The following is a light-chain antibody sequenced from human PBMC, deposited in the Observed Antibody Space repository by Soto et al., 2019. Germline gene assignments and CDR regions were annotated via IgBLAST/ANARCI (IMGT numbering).Light chain of an antibody. Sequence: EIVLTQSPATLSLSPGERATLSCRASQSVSSYLAWYQQKPGQAPRLLIYDASNTATGIPARFSGSGSGTDFPLTISRLEPEDFAVYYCQQRSNWPPGGTFGQGTRLEIK. CDR1: QSVSSY. J-gene: IGKJ5*01. V-gene: IGKV3-11*01. CDR2: DAS. CDR3: QQRSNWPPGGT.